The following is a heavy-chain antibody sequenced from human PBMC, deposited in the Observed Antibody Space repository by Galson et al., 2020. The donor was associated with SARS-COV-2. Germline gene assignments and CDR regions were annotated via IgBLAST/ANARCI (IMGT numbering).Heavy chain of an antibody. V-gene: IGHV4-61*02. CDR3: ARGIGGGSYYEVHAYFDY. Sequence: SETLSLTCTVSGGSISSGSYYWSWIRQPAGKGLEWIGRIYTSGSTNYNPSLKSRVTISVDTSKNQFSLKLSSVTAADTAVYYCARGIGGGSYYEVHAYFDYWGQGTLVTVSS. CDR1: GGSISSGSYY. J-gene: IGHJ4*02. CDR2: IYTSGST. D-gene: IGHD1-26*01.